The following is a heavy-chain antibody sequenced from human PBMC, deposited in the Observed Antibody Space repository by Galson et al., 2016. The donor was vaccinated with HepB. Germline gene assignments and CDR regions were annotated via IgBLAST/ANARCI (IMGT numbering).Heavy chain of an antibody. V-gene: IGHV6-1*01. D-gene: IGHD3-10*01. CDR2: TFYRSTWEN. J-gene: IGHJ6*02. CDR3: ARAVMLGRGMDV. Sequence: CAISGDSVYNNGAAWVWIRQSPSRGLEWLGRTFYRSTWENHYTGSVRNRITVSPDTSRNQFSLHLNSVTPEDTAVYYCARAVMLGRGMDVWGQGTTVTVSS. CDR1: GDSVYNNGAA.